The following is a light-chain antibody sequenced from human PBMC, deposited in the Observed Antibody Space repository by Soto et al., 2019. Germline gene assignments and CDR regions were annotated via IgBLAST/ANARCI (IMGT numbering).Light chain of an antibody. Sequence: DIQMTQSPSSLSASAGDRVTITCRTSQTISIYLNWYQQKPGKAPKLLIYAASRLQSGVPSRFSGGGSGTDFTLTISSLQPEDFAIYYCQQNYGAPWTFGQGTKVEIK. CDR3: QQNYGAPWT. J-gene: IGKJ1*01. CDR1: QTISIY. V-gene: IGKV1-39*01. CDR2: AAS.